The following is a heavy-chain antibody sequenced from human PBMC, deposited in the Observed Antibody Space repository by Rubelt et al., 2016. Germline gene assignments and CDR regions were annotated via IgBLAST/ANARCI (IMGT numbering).Heavy chain of an antibody. Sequence: QVQLQQWGAGLLKPSETLSLTCAVYGGSFSGYYWSWIRQPPGKGLEWIGEINHSGSTNYNPSLKSRVTISVDTSKNQFPLKLSSVTAADTAVYYCARSGKRKPTLLDYWGQGTLVAVSS. V-gene: IGHV4-34*01. J-gene: IGHJ4*02. CDR3: ARSGKRKPTLLDY. D-gene: IGHD4-23*01. CDR2: INHSGST. CDR1: GGSFSGYY.